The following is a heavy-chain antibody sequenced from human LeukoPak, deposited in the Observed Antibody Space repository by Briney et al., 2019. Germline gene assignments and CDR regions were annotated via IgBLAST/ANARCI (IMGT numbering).Heavy chain of an antibody. J-gene: IGHJ6*02. V-gene: IGHV1-2*04. Sequence: ASVKVSCKASGYTFTAYYMHWVRQAPGQGLEWMGWINANNGGTNYAQKFQGWVTMTRDTSISTAYMELSRLRSDDTAVYYCVVSTYVFESTDYESSDYQYYHNAMDVWGQGTTVSVSS. D-gene: IGHD3-22*01. CDR2: INANNGGT. CDR3: VVSTYVFESTDYESSDYQYYHNAMDV. CDR1: GYTFTAYY.